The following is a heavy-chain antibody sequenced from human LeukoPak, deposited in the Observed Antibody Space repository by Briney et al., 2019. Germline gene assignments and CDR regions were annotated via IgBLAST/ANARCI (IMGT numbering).Heavy chain of an antibody. V-gene: IGHV3-48*03. CDR3: ARQEVDYGAPAGFHN. CDR2: ISSSGSTI. J-gene: IGHJ4*02. Sequence: PGRSLRLSCAASGFNFSSFVMNWVRQAPGKGLEWVSYISSSGSTIYHADSVKGRFTISRDNAKNALYLQMNSLRAEDTAVYYCARQEVDYGAPAGFHNWGQGTLVTVSS. D-gene: IGHD4-17*01. CDR1: GFNFSSFV.